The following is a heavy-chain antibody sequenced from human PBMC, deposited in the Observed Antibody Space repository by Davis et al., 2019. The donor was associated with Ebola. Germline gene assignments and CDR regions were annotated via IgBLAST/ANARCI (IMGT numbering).Heavy chain of an antibody. J-gene: IGHJ4*02. CDR1: GFTFSSYW. CDR3: ARGDYAGSSFDY. V-gene: IGHV4-4*09. D-gene: IGHD4-17*01. Sequence: GSLRLSCAASGFTFSSYWMSWVRQAPGKGLEWVGCIQNSGSPIYNPSLKSRVTLSVDRSTNQFSLKLTSVTAADTAVYYCARGDYAGSSFDYWGQGTLVTVSS. CDR2: IQNSGSP.